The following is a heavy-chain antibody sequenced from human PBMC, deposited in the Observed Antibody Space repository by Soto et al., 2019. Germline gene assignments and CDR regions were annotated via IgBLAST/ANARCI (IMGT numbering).Heavy chain of an antibody. CDR1: GGTFSSYA. CDR2: IIPIFGTA. J-gene: IGHJ6*02. Sequence: SVKVSCKASGGTFSSYAISWVRQAPGQGLERMGGIIPIFGTANYAQKFQGRVTITADKSTSTAYVELSSLRSEDTAVYYCATHGGVLRFLEWSKPYYYGMDVWGQGTTVTVS. D-gene: IGHD3-3*01. V-gene: IGHV1-69*06. CDR3: ATHGGVLRFLEWSKPYYYGMDV.